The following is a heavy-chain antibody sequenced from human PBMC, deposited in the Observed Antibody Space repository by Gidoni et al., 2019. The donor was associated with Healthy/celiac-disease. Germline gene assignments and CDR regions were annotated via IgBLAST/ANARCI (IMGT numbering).Heavy chain of an antibody. CDR2: ISGSGGST. Sequence: EVQLLESGGGLVQPGGSLRLSCAASGFPFSSYAMSWVRQAPGKGLEWVSAISGSGGSTYYADSVKGRFTISRDNSKNTLYLQMNSLRAEDTAVYYCANRGYSSGWYFDYWGQGTLVTVSS. D-gene: IGHD6-19*01. CDR1: GFPFSSYA. V-gene: IGHV3-23*01. J-gene: IGHJ4*02. CDR3: ANRGYSSGWYFDY.